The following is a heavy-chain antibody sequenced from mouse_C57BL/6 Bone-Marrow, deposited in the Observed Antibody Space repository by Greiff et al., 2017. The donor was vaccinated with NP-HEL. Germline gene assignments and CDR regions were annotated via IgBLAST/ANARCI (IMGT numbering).Heavy chain of an antibody. D-gene: IGHD2-4*01. J-gene: IGHJ3*01. V-gene: IGHV1-18*01. Sequence: EVKLVESGPELVKPGASVKIPCKASGYTFTDYNMDWVKQSHGKSLEWIGDINPNNGGTIYNQKFKGKATLTVDKSSSTAYMELRSLTSEDTAVYYCARGVYYDYSWFAYWGQGTLVTVSA. CDR3: ARGVYYDYSWFAY. CDR2: INPNNGGT. CDR1: GYTFTDYN.